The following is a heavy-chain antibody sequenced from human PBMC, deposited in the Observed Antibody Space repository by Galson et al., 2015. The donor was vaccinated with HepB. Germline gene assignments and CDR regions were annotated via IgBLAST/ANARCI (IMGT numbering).Heavy chain of an antibody. D-gene: IGHD3-3*01. J-gene: IGHJ6*03. CDR1: GFTFSNAW. V-gene: IGHV3-15*07. CDR2: IKSKTDGGTT. CDR3: TARFGVVIRPSGTRYYMDV. Sequence: SLRLSCAASGFTFSNAWMNWVRQAPGKGLEWVGRIKSKTDGGTTDYAAPVKGRFTISRDDSKNTLYLQMNSLKTEDTAMYYCTARFGVVIRPSGTRYYMDVWGKGTTVTVSS.